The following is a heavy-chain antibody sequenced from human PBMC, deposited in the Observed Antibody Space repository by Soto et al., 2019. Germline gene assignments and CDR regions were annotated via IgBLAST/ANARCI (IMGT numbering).Heavy chain of an antibody. CDR1: GGSLSSNNW. Sequence: SETPSPTCAGPGGSLSSNNWWRWVRPPPGKGLEWIGEIYHSGSTNYNPSLKSRVTISVDKSKNQFSLKLSSVTAADTAVYYCARDSDYYDSSGLFDYWGQGTLVTVSS. CDR2: IYHSGST. J-gene: IGHJ4*02. D-gene: IGHD3-22*01. CDR3: ARDSDYYDSSGLFDY. V-gene: IGHV4-4*02.